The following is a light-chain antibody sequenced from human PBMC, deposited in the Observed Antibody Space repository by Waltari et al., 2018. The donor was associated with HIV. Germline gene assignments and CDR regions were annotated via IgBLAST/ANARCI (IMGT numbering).Light chain of an antibody. CDR2: AAS. V-gene: IGKV1-6*01. J-gene: IGKJ1*01. CDR3: LQDFSYPRT. Sequence: AIQLTHSPPSLSASVGDKVSITCRASQGITNALGWYQGKPGEAPKLLIYAASSLQTGVPSRFSGSGSGTDFTLTISNLQPEDFATYYCLQDFSYPRTFGQGTKVEIK. CDR1: QGITNA.